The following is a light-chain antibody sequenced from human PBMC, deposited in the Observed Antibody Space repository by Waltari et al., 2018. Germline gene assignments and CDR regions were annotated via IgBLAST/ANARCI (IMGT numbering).Light chain of an antibody. J-gene: IGKJ1*01. CDR1: QSVRSS. V-gene: IGKV3-15*01. CDR3: QQYNNWPPGT. CDR2: GTS. Sequence: EIVMTQSPATLSVSPGEGATLSCRASQSVRSSLAWYQQKPGQAPRLLIYGTSTRATGITARFSGSGSGTEFSLTISSLQSEDFAVYYCQQYNNWPPGTFGQGTKVEIK.